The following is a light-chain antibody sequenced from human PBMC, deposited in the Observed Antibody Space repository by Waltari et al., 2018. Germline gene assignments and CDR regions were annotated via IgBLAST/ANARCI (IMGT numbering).Light chain of an antibody. CDR1: TLGHST. J-gene: IGLJ2*01. V-gene: IGLV3-1*01. CDR3: QTWDSGSVI. CDR2: QSD. Sequence: SYDLTQPPSVSVSPGQPATLTCPGDTLGHSTVSWYQQKPGQSPVVLVYQSDKRPSGIPERISGSNSGNTATLTISGTQSVDEADYYCQTWDSGSVIFGGGTKLTVL.